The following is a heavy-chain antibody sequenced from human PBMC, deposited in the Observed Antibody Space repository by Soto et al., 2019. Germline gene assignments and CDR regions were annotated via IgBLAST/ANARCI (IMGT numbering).Heavy chain of an antibody. V-gene: IGHV4-34*01. D-gene: IGHD2-2*01. CDR2: INHSGST. CDR1: GGSFSGYY. CDR3: ARGRGCSSTSCYYASLYYYYYGMDV. Sequence: PSETLSLTGAVYGGSFSGYYWSWIRQRPGKGLEWIGEINHSGSTNYTPSLKSRVTISVDTSKNQFSLKLSSVTAADTAVYYCARGRGCSSTSCYYASLYYYYYGMDVWGQGTTVTVSS. J-gene: IGHJ6*02.